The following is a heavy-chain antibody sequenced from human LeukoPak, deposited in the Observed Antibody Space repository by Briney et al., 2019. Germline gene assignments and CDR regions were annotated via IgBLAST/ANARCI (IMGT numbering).Heavy chain of an antibody. D-gene: IGHD4-11*01. V-gene: IGHV4-30-4*01. J-gene: IGHJ3*02. CDR1: GGSISSGDYY. CDR2: MYYSGST. CDR3: ARHPYTYDAFDI. Sequence: SETLSLTCTVSGGSISSGDYYWSWIRQPPGKGLEWIAYMYYSGSTYYNPSLKSRVTMSADTSKNQLSLKLSSVTAADTAVYYCARHPYTYDAFDIWGQGTMVTVSS.